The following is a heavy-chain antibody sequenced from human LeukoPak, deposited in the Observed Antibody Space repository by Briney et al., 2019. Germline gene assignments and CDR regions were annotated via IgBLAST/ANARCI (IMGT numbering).Heavy chain of an antibody. CDR1: GFTFSSYA. CDR3: ARGGGSSWLGY. Sequence: YPGGSLRLSCAASGFTFSSYAMSWVRQAPGKGREWVSAISGSGGSTYYADSVKGRFTISRDNSKNTLYLQMNSLRAEDTAVYYCARGGGSSWLGYWGQGTLVTVSS. D-gene: IGHD6-13*01. CDR2: ISGSGGST. V-gene: IGHV3-23*01. J-gene: IGHJ4*02.